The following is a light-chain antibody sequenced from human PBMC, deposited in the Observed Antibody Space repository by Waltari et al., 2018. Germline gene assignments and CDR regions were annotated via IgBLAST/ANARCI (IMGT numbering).Light chain of an antibody. CDR2: DVA. Sequence: QSALTQPASVSESPGQSITISCTGTTGDVGAYNYVSWYQQLPGKAPKLLIYDVANRPSGVSDRFSGSNAGNTASLIISGLQAEDEADYYCCSLTSSRTVRFGGGTKLTVL. CDR3: CSLTSSRTVR. V-gene: IGLV2-14*03. J-gene: IGLJ2*01. CDR1: TGDVGAYNY.